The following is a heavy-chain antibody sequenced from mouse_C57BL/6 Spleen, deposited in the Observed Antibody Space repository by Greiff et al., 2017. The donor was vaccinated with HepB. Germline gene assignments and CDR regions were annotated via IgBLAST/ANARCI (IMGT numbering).Heavy chain of an antibody. CDR1: GFTFSSYA. J-gene: IGHJ2*01. Sequence: EVMLVESGGGLVKPGGSLKLSCAASGFTFSSYAMSWVRQTPEKRLEWVATISDGGSYTYYPDNVKGRFTISRDNAKNNLYLQMSHLKSEDTAMYYCARGDWDHLDYWGQGTTLTVSS. D-gene: IGHD4-1*01. CDR2: ISDGGSYT. V-gene: IGHV5-4*03. CDR3: ARGDWDHLDY.